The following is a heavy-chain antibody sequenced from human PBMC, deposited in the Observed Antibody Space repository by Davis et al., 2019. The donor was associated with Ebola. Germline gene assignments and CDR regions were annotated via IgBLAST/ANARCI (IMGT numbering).Heavy chain of an antibody. CDR3: ARVGGDYYYGPGEGDY. D-gene: IGHD3-10*01. Sequence: ASVKVSCKASGYTFTSYGISWVRQAPGQGLEWMGWISAYNGNTNYAQKLQGRVTMTTDTSTSTAYMELRSLRSDDTAVYYCARVGGDYYYGPGEGDYWGQGTLVTVSS. J-gene: IGHJ4*02. CDR2: ISAYNGNT. CDR1: GYTFTSYG. V-gene: IGHV1-18*01.